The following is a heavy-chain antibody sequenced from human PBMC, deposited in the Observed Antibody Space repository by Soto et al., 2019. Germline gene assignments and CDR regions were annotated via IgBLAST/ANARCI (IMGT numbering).Heavy chain of an antibody. CDR2: IYYSGST. D-gene: IGHD2-21*02. CDR3: ARSGGAYCGGDCYSAFDI. CDR1: GGSISGYY. V-gene: IGHV4-59*08. Sequence: PSETLSLTCTVSGGSISGYYWSWIRQPPGKGLEWIGYIYYSGSTNYNPSLKSRVTISVDTSKNQFSLKLSSVTAADTAVYYCARSGGAYCGGDCYSAFDIWGQGTMVTVSS. J-gene: IGHJ3*02.